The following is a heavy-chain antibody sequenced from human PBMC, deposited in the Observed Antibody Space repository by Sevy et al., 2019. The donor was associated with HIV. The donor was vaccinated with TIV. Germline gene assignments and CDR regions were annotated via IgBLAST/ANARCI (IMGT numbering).Heavy chain of an antibody. Sequence: ASVKVSCKASGGTFSSYAISWVRQAPGQGLEWMGWIIPIFGTANYAQKFQGRVTITADESTSTAYMELSSLRSEDTAVYYCARVRFTMVLGVKYYYYYGMDVWGQGTTVTVSS. V-gene: IGHV1-69*13. CDR1: GGTFSSYA. D-gene: IGHD3-10*01. CDR2: IIPIFGTA. J-gene: IGHJ6*02. CDR3: ARVRFTMVLGVKYYYYYGMDV.